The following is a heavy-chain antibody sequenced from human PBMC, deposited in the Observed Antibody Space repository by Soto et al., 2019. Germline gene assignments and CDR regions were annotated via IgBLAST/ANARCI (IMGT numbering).Heavy chain of an antibody. CDR3: ARVSTPLNY. D-gene: IGHD2-15*01. CDR2: IYSGGMT. Sequence: EVQLVESGGGLIQPGGSLRLSCAASGFTVSSNHMSWVRQAPGKGLECISVIYSGGMTYYADSVKGRFTISRDNSKNTLYLQMNSLRAEDTAVYYCARVSTPLNYWGPGTLVTVSS. CDR1: GFTVSSNH. V-gene: IGHV3-53*01. J-gene: IGHJ4*02.